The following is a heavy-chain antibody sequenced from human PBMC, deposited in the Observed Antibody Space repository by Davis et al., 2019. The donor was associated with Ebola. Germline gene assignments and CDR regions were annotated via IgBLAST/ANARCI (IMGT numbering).Heavy chain of an antibody. V-gene: IGHV3-72*01. CDR1: GFTFSDHY. Sequence: GESLKISCAASGFTFSDHYMDWVRHAPGKALEWVGRTRNKANSYTTEYVASVKGRFTISRDDSKNSQYLQMNSLKTEDTAVYYCARVSSYGYTSDDYWGQGTLVTVSS. CDR2: TRNKANSYTT. D-gene: IGHD5-18*01. CDR3: ARVSSYGYTSDDY. J-gene: IGHJ4*02.